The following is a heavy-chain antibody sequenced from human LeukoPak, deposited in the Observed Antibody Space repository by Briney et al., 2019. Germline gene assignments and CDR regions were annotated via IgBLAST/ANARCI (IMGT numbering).Heavy chain of an antibody. Sequence: GGSLRLSCVASGFSFSDYSMNWVRQAPGKGLEWVSSINSRSNDIYYADSVKGRFTISRDNAKNSSYLQMNSLRAEDTAVYYCAREGRAYRYSSSWYPTPSWFDPWGQGTLVTVSS. J-gene: IGHJ5*02. V-gene: IGHV3-21*06. CDR2: INSRSNDI. CDR1: GFSFSDYS. D-gene: IGHD6-13*01. CDR3: AREGRAYRYSSSWYPTPSWFDP.